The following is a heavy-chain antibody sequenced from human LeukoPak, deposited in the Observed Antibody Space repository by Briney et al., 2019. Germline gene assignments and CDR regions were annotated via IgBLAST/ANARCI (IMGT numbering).Heavy chain of an antibody. CDR2: IYYSGST. D-gene: IGHD3-3*01. V-gene: IGHV4-39*01. J-gene: IGHJ4*02. CDR1: GGSISSSSYY. Sequence: SETLSLTCTVSGGSISSSSYYWGWLRQPPGKGLEWLGSIYYSGSTYYNPSLKSRVTISVDTSKNQFSLKLSSVTAADTAVYYCARPGFLEWFYWGQGTLVTVSS. CDR3: ARPGFLEWFY.